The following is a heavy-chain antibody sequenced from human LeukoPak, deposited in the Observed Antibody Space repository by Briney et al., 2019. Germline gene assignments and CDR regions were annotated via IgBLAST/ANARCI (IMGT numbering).Heavy chain of an antibody. V-gene: IGHV1-18*01. Sequence: ASVKLSCKASGYTFSTYGISWVRQAPGQGLEWMGWISAYKGNTYYAQKLQGRVTMTTDTSTSTAYMELRSLRSDDTAIYYCARDLYYYGSGSYYDVFDVWGQGTMVTVSP. CDR2: ISAYKGNT. CDR1: GYTFSTYG. J-gene: IGHJ3*01. D-gene: IGHD3-10*01. CDR3: ARDLYYYGSGSYYDVFDV.